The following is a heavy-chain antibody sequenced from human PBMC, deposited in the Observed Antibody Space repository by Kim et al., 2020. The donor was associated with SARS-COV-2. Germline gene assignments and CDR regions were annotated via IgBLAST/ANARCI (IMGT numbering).Heavy chain of an antibody. Sequence: GGSLRLSCAASGFTFNNYAMSWVRQAPGKGLEWVSTISRSGGSTYYADSVKGRFTISRDKSKNPLYLQMNSLRVEDTAVYYCAKDLTGCSGRSCYSGGYYWGQGTLGTVSS. V-gene: IGHV3-23*01. J-gene: IGHJ4*02. CDR1: GFTFNNYA. CDR3: AKDLTGCSGRSCYSGGYY. D-gene: IGHD2-15*01. CDR2: ISRSGGST.